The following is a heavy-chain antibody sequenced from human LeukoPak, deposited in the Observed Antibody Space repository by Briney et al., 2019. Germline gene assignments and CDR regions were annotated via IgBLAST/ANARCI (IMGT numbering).Heavy chain of an antibody. CDR1: GGSISSSSYY. CDR2: IYYSGST. V-gene: IGHV4-39*01. J-gene: IGHJ6*03. Sequence: SSETLSLTCTVSGGSISSSSYYWGWIRQPPGKGLEWIGSIYYSGSTYYNPSLKSRVTISVDTSKNQFSLKLSSVTAADTAVYYCARLVYDYVWGSYPYYYYYMDVWGKGTTVTVSS. CDR3: ARLVYDYVWGSYPYYYYYMDV. D-gene: IGHD3-16*02.